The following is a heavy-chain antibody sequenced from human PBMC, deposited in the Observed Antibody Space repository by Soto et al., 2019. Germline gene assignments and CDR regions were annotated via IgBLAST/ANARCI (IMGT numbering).Heavy chain of an antibody. Sequence: QVQLQQSGPGLVKPSQTLSLTCAISGDSVSSNSVGWHWIRQSPSRGLEWLGRTYYRSKWYNDYTISEKSRITINPNKSKNQFSLQLNFVTPADRAVYYCAGSRSWSFASWGQGTLVPVAS. D-gene: IGHD6-6*01. CDR2: TYYRSKWYN. J-gene: IGHJ4*02. V-gene: IGHV6-1*01. CDR1: GDSVSSNSVG. CDR3: AGSRSWSFAS.